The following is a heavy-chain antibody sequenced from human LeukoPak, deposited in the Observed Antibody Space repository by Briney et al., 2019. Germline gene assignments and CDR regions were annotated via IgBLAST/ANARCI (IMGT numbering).Heavy chain of an antibody. CDR1: GFTFSSYS. D-gene: IGHD1-20*01. V-gene: IGHV3-21*01. J-gene: IGHJ4*02. CDR2: ISTGSTYI. CDR3: ARDPPFIIGTTFFDY. Sequence: GGSLRLSCAASGFTFSSYSMNWVRQAPGKGLEWVSSISTGSTYIYYADSVKGRFTISRDNAKNSLYLQMNSLRAEDTAVYYCARDPPFIIGTTFFDYWGQGTLVTVSS.